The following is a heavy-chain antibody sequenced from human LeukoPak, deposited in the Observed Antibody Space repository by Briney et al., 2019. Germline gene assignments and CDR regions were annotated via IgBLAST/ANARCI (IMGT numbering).Heavy chain of an antibody. V-gene: IGHV3-23*01. CDR3: ARDRGWRSSGYYLYYFDF. Sequence: GGSLRLSCAASGFTFSSTSMSWVRQAPGKGLEWVAVTVGGGDGTYYADSVKGRFTISRDNSNNTLYLQMNSLRAEDTAVYYCARDRGWRSSGYYLYYFDFWGQGTLVTVSS. J-gene: IGHJ4*02. CDR1: GFTFSSTS. CDR2: TVGGGDGT. D-gene: IGHD3-22*01.